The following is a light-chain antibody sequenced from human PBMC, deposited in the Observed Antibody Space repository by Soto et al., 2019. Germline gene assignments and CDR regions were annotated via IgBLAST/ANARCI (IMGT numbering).Light chain of an antibody. CDR3: QQRSNST. CDR1: QGVSSY. Sequence: EIVLTQSPATLSLSPGERATLSCRASQGVSSYLAWYQQKPGQAHRLLIYDASNRATGIPARFSGSEPGTDFTLTIISLEPEDFAVYYCQQRSNSTFGQGTKLEIK. J-gene: IGKJ2*01. V-gene: IGKV3D-11*01. CDR2: DAS.